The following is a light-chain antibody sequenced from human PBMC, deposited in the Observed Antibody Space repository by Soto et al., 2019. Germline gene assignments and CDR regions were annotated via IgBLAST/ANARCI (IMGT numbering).Light chain of an antibody. Sequence: EIVLTQSPGTLSLSPGERATLSCTASQGVSGSYLAWYQQKPGQAPRLLIYGASSRATGIPNRFSGSESGTDFTLTISRLEPEDFAVYYCQHYGSSPRTFGQGTKVEIK. V-gene: IGKV3-20*01. J-gene: IGKJ1*01. CDR1: QGVSGSY. CDR2: GAS. CDR3: QHYGSSPRT.